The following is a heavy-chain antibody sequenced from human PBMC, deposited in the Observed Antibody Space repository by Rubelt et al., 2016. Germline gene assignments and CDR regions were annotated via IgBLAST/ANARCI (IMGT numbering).Heavy chain of an antibody. CDR2: IYYSGST. D-gene: IGHD1-14*01. J-gene: IGHJ4*02. CDR1: GFTFSNAW. Sequence: VQLVESGGGLVKPGGSLRVSCAASGFTFSNAWMSWIRQPPGKGLEWIGNIYYSGSTKYNPSLKSRVTISVDTSNDQFSLKRCSVTAADTAVDYWARHRDNMAPRFNYWGQGTLVTVSS. V-gene: IGHV4-59*08. CDR3: ARHRDNMAPRFNY.